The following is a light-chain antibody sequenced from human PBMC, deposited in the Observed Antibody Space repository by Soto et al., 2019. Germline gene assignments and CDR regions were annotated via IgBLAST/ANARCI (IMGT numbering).Light chain of an antibody. CDR3: QQYNSSPLT. Sequence: DIVMTQSPDSLAVSLGERATINCKSSQSVFYSSDNKNYLAWYQQKPGQPPKLLIYWASTRESGVPARFSGSGSGTDFTLTISSLQAEDVAVYYCQQYNSSPLTVGGGTKVDIK. CDR2: WAS. CDR1: QSVFYSSDNKNY. V-gene: IGKV4-1*01. J-gene: IGKJ4*01.